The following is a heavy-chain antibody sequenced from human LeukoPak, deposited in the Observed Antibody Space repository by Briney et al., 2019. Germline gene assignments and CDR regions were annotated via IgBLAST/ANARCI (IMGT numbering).Heavy chain of an antibody. CDR1: GFDFSSYA. V-gene: IGHV3-21*01. CDR2: ISSSSSYI. Sequence: GGSLRLSCAASGFDFSSYAMHWVRQAPGKGLEWVSSISSSSSYIYYADSVKGRFTISRDNAKNSLYLQMNSLRAEDTAVYYCARARPARVVWGQGTLVTVSS. D-gene: IGHD2-2*01. CDR3: ARARPARVV. J-gene: IGHJ4*02.